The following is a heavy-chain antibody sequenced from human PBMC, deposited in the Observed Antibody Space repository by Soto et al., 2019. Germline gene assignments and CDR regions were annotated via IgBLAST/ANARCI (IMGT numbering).Heavy chain of an antibody. D-gene: IGHD2-21*02. J-gene: IGHJ4*02. Sequence: SETLSLTCAFHGRSIGGNYWGWINEPPGKGLEWIGETHHSGSTAYNPSLKSQDTISVDTSRNQFSLKLNSVTAAVTAVYYCARTTAAIHLNYWRQGTLVTVSS. CDR1: GRSIGGNY. V-gene: IGHV4-34*01. CDR2: THHSGST. CDR3: ARTTAAIHLNY.